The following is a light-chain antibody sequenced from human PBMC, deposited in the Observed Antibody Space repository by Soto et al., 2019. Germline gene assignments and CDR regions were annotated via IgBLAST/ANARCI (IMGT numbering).Light chain of an antibody. CDR2: DVS. CDR1: QSVRGF. V-gene: IGKV3-11*01. J-gene: IGKJ2*01. CDR3: QERSDWYS. Sequence: EIVLTQSPATLSLSPGERATLSCRASQSVRGFLAWYQQKAGQPPRLLIYDVSKRATGIPARFSGSGSGTDFALTISSLEPEDFAVYYCQERSDWYSFGQGTKLEI.